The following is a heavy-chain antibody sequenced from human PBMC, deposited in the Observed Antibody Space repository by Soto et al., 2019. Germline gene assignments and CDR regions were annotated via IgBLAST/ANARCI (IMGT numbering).Heavy chain of an antibody. D-gene: IGHD5-18*01. Sequence: SETLSLTCTVSGVSISSYYWSWIRQPPGKGLEWIGYIYYSGSTNYNPSLKSRVTISVDTSKNQFSLKLSSVTAADTAVYYCARLVWSYGTWFDPWGQGTLVTV. V-gene: IGHV4-59*08. CDR2: IYYSGST. J-gene: IGHJ5*02. CDR1: GVSISSYY. CDR3: ARLVWSYGTWFDP.